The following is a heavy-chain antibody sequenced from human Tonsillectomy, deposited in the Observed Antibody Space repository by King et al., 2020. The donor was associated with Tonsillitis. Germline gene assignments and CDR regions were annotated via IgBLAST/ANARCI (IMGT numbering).Heavy chain of an antibody. CDR1: GYSFSNYW. D-gene: IGHD1-14*01. Sequence: VQLVESGAEVKKPGESLKISCKGSGYSFSNYWIAWVRQMPGNGLEWMGSIYPGDSETRYSPSFQGQVTISADKSISTAYLQWSSLKASDSALFYCARLEEPYKKISGFDIWGQGTMVTVSS. CDR2: IYPGDSET. CDR3: ARLEEPYKKISGFDI. J-gene: IGHJ3*02. V-gene: IGHV5-51*01.